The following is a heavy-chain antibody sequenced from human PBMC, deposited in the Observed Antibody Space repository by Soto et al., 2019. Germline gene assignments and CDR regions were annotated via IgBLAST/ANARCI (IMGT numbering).Heavy chain of an antibody. D-gene: IGHD2-8*02. J-gene: IGHJ4*02. Sequence: QVQLQESGPGLVKPSGTLSLTCAVSCDSINSSNWWSWVRQPPGKGLEWIGEIYHSWTINYNPSLKSRISISLDKSKNQCSLKLNSVTAADTAVYFCASSKRPTVLVDYWGQGALVTVSS. CDR3: ASSKRPTVLVDY. CDR2: IYHSWTI. V-gene: IGHV4-4*02. CDR1: CDSINSSNW.